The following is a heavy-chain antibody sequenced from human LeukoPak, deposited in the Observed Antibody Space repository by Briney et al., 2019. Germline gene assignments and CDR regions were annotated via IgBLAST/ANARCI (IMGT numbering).Heavy chain of an antibody. V-gene: IGHV3-66*03. J-gene: IGHJ4*02. CDR3: AIGGRYCSSTSCYANAFDY. Sequence: GGSLRLSCAASGFTLSSNYMSWVRQAPGKGLEWVSIIYSSGSTYYADSVKGRFTISRDNSKNTLYLQMNSLRAEDTAVYYCAIGGRYCSSTSCYANAFDYWGQGTLVTVSS. D-gene: IGHD2-2*01. CDR1: GFTLSSNY. CDR2: IYSSGST.